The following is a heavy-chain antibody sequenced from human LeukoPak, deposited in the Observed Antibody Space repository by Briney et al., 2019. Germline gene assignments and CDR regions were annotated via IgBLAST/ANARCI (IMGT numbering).Heavy chain of an antibody. Sequence: GGSLRLSCAASGFNVSSTYMTWVRQSPGKGLDWVTLFYAGGNKYYADSLKGRVTLSRDISRNTLYLEIHSLRAEDTAVYYCAAGGVIADRHAFEIWGQGTVVTVSS. CDR3: AAGGVIADRHAFEI. J-gene: IGHJ3*02. V-gene: IGHV3-53*01. CDR2: FYAGGNK. D-gene: IGHD6-13*01. CDR1: GFNVSSTY.